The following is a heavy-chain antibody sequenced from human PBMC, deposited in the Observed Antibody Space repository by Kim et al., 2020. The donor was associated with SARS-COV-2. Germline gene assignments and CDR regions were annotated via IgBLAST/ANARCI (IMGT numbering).Heavy chain of an antibody. J-gene: IGHJ3*02. CDR1: GYTFTSYG. V-gene: IGHV1-18*01. CDR3: ARPLDYVGAFDI. Sequence: ASVKVSCKASGYTFTSYGISWVRQAPGQGLEWMGLISAYNGNTNYAQKLQGRVTMTTDTSTSTAYMELRSLRSDDTAVYYCARPLDYVGAFDIWGQGTMVTVSS. D-gene: IGHD4-17*01. CDR2: ISAYNGNT.